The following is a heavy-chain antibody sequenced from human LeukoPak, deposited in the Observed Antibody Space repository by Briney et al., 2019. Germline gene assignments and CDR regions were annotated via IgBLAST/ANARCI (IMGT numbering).Heavy chain of an antibody. CDR3: AREIYDSSGFY. D-gene: IGHD3-22*01. CDR2: IYYSGST. V-gene: IGHV4-39*07. CDR1: GGSISSSRYY. J-gene: IGHJ4*02. Sequence: SETLSLTCTVSGGSISSSRYYWGWIRQPPGKGLEWIGSIYYSGSTYYNPSLKSRVTISVDTSKNQFSLKLNSVTAADTAVYYCAREIYDSSGFYWGQGTLVTVSS.